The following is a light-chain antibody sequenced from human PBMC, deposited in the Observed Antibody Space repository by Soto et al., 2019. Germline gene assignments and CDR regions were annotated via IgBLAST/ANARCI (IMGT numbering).Light chain of an antibody. J-gene: IGLJ1*01. V-gene: IGLV2-14*03. CDR3: CSCTTSTTYV. CDR2: GVN. CDR1: VSDVGGYDS. Sequence: ALTQPASVSGSPGQSITISCTGTVSDVGGYDSVSWYQQHPGRAPKLIIYGVNNRPSGVSNRFSASKSADTASLTISGLQAEDEANYYCCSCTTSTTYVFGSGTKVTVL.